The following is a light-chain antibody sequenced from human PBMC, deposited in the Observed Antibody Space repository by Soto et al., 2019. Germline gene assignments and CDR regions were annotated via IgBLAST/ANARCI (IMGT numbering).Light chain of an antibody. CDR1: QSIRSER. Sequence: EIVLTQSPDTLSLSPVERATLSCMASQSIRSERLAWYQQKPGQAPRLVIFDASNRASGMPERFSGSGSGTDFTLTISRLEPEDFAVYYCQQYGSSPRTFGQGTKVDIK. V-gene: IGKV3-20*01. CDR3: QQYGSSPRT. J-gene: IGKJ1*01. CDR2: DAS.